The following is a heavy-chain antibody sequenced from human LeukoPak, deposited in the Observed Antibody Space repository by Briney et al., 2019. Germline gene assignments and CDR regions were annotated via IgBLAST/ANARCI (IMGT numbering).Heavy chain of an antibody. CDR3: TRPRITMVRGVLITYRFDY. CDR1: GFTFSNAW. Sequence: GGSLRLSCAASGFTFSNAWMSWVRQAPGKGLEWVGRIKSKTDGGTTDYAAPVKGRFTISRDDSKNTLYLQMNSLKTEDTDVYYGTRPRITMVRGVLITYRFDYWGQGTLVTVSS. D-gene: IGHD3-10*01. J-gene: IGHJ4*02. V-gene: IGHV3-15*01. CDR2: IKSKTDGGTT.